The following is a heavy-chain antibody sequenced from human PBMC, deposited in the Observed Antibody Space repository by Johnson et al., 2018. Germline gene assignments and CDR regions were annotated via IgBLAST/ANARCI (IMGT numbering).Heavy chain of an antibody. CDR1: GYSFTSSW. D-gene: IGHD3-3*01. J-gene: IGHJ6*02. V-gene: IGHV5-51*01. CDR2: LYPGDSAT. CDR3: ARRGALEWLNPDYYYGMDV. Sequence: VQLVESGAEVKKPGESLKISFKGSGYSFTSSWIGWVRQMPGQGLEWLGILYPGDSATRYSPSFQGPFTLPADKSISTAYLQWSSLKAPDTAMYYCARRGALEWLNPDYYYGMDVWGQGTTVTVSS.